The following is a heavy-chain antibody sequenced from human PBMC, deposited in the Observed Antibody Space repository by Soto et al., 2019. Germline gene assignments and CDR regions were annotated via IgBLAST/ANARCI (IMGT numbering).Heavy chain of an antibody. CDR1: GFTFSSYG. D-gene: IGHD2-15*01. Sequence: QVQLVESGGGVVQPGRSLRLSCAASGFTFSSYGMHWVRQAPGKGLEWVAVIWYDGSNKYYADSVKGRFTISRDNSKNTLYLQMNSLRAEDTAVYYCARDLAALYYFDYWGQVTLVTVSS. V-gene: IGHV3-33*01. CDR2: IWYDGSNK. J-gene: IGHJ4*02. CDR3: ARDLAALYYFDY.